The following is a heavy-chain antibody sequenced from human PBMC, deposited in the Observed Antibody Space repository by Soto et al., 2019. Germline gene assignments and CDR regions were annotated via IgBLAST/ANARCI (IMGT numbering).Heavy chain of an antibody. CDR2: IIPIFGTA. CDR1: GGTFSSYA. D-gene: IGHD3-10*01. Sequence: VKVSYKASGGTFSSYAISWVRQAPGQGLEWMGGIIPIFGTANYAQKFQGRVTITADESTSTAYMELSSLRSEDTAVYYCARDLNYYGSGPPGDYYGMDVWGQGTTVTVSS. V-gene: IGHV1-69*13. CDR3: ARDLNYYGSGPPGDYYGMDV. J-gene: IGHJ6*02.